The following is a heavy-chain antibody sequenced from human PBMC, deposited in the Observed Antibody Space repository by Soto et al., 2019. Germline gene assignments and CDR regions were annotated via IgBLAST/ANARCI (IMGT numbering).Heavy chain of an antibody. CDR2: ISGSGGST. Sequence: GGSLRLSCAASGFTFSSYAMSWVRQAPGKGLEWVSAISGSGGSTYYADSVKGRFTISRDNSKNTLYLQMNSLRAEDTAVYYCAKERSDDFWSGYYFPSDYWGQGTLVTVSS. CDR3: AKERSDDFWSGYYFPSDY. D-gene: IGHD3-3*01. J-gene: IGHJ4*02. V-gene: IGHV3-23*01. CDR1: GFTFSSYA.